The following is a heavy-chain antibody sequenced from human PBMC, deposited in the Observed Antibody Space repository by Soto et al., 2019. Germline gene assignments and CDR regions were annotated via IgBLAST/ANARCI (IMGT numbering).Heavy chain of an antibody. V-gene: IGHV1-69*02. CDR3: ARGRLEWLLGWFDP. CDR2: IIPILGIA. Sequence: QVQLVQSGAEVKQPGSSVKVSCKASGGTFSSYTISWVRQAPGQGREWMGRIIPILGIANYAQKFQGRVTITADKSTSTAYMELSSLRSEDTAVYYCARGRLEWLLGWFDPWGKGTLVTVSS. CDR1: GGTFSSYT. J-gene: IGHJ5*02. D-gene: IGHD3-3*01.